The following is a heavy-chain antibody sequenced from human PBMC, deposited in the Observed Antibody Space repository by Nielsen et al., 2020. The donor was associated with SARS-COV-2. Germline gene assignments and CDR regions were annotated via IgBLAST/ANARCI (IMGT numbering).Heavy chain of an antibody. CDR2: INHSGST. CDR1: GGSFSGYY. CDR3: ARGSRPGYYYYGVDV. J-gene: IGHJ6*02. V-gene: IGHV4-34*01. Sequence: SETLSLTCAVYGGSFSGYYWSWIRQPPGKGLEWIGEINHSGSTNYNPSLKSRVTISVDTSKNQFSLKLSSVTAADTAVYYCARGSRPGYYYYGVDVWGQGTTVTVSS.